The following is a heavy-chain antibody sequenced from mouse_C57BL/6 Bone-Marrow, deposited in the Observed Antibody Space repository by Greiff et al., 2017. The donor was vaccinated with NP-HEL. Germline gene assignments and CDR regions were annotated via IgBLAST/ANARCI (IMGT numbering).Heavy chain of an antibody. CDR1: GYTFTSYW. CDR3: ARTGYGSHYAMDY. D-gene: IGHD1-1*01. CDR2: IHPISGST. Sequence: QVQLKQPGAELVKPGASVKLSCKASGYTFTSYWMHWVKQRPGQGLEWIGMIHPISGSTNYNEKFKSKATLTVDKSSSTAYMQLSSLTSEDSAVYYCARTGYGSHYAMDYWGQGTSVTVSS. V-gene: IGHV1-64*01. J-gene: IGHJ4*01.